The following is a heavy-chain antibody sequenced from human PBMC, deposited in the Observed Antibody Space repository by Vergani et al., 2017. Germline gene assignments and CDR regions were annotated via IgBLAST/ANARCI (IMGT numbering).Heavy chain of an antibody. J-gene: IGHJ4*02. D-gene: IGHD6-6*01. CDR2: IYYSGST. Sequence: QVQLQESGPGLVKPSETLSLTCTVSGYSISSGYYWSWIRQHPGKGLEWIGYIYYSGSTYYNPSLKSRVTISVDTSKNQFSLKLSSVTAADTAVYYCATTSIAARRGVFVYWGQGTLVTVSS. CDR3: ATTSIAARRGVFVY. V-gene: IGHV4-31*03. CDR1: GYSISSGYY.